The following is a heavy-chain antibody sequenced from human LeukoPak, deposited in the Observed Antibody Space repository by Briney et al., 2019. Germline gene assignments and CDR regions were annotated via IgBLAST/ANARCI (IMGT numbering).Heavy chain of an antibody. CDR2: ISGSGGST. CDR3: AKEGYIVATISYFDY. J-gene: IGHJ4*02. V-gene: IGHV3-23*01. Sequence: GGSLRLSCAASGFTFDDYAMHWVRQGPGKGLEWVSAISGSGGSTYYADSVKGRFTISRDNSKNTLYLQMNSLRAEDTAVYYCAKEGYIVATISYFDYWGQGTLVTVSS. D-gene: IGHD5-12*01. CDR1: GFTFDDYA.